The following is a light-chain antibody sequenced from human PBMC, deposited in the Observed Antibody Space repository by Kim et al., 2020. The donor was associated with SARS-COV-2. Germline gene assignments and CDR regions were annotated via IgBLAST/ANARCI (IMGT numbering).Light chain of an antibody. CDR3: NSRDSSGNHLEV. J-gene: IGLJ2*01. CDR1: SLTTSD. Sequence: GPESRRPGQVDSLTTSDGGWYQQKPGQAPVLVIYGKNNRPSGIPDRFSGSSSGNTASLTITGAQAEDEADYYCNSRDSSGNHLEVFGGGTQLTVL. CDR2: GKN. V-gene: IGLV3-19*01.